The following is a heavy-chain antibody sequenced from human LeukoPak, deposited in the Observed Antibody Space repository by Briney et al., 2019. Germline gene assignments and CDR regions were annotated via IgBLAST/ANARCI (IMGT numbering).Heavy chain of an antibody. CDR1: GGTFSSCA. D-gene: IGHD2-15*01. V-gene: IGHV1-69*13. CDR2: IIPIFGTA. J-gene: IGHJ5*02. Sequence: ASVKVSCKASGGTFSSCAISWVRQAPGQGLEWMGGIIPIFGTANYAQKFQGRVTITADESTSTAYMELSSLRSEDTAVYYCARGIGGHNWFDPWGQGTLVTVSS. CDR3: ARGIGGHNWFDP.